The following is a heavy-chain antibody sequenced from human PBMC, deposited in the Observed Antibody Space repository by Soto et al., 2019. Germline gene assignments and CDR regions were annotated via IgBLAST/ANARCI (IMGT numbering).Heavy chain of an antibody. D-gene: IGHD3-10*01. J-gene: IGHJ4*02. V-gene: IGHV4-34*01. Sequence: PSETLSLTCAVYGGSFSGYYWSWIRQPPGKGLEWIGEINHSGSTNYNPSLKSRVTISVDTSKNQFSLKLSSVTAADTAVYYCARGIVVGVRGLDEWGQGTLVTVSS. CDR2: INHSGST. CDR1: GGSFSGYY. CDR3: ARGIVVGVRGLDE.